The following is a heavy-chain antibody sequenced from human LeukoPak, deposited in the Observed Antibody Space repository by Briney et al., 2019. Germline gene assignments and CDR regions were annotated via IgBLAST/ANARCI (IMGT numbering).Heavy chain of an antibody. J-gene: IGHJ3*02. CDR2: IKSKPNGYAT. Sequence: GSLRLSCAASGFTFSDSAMHWVRQASGKRLGWVGRIKSKPNGYATVYAASVKGRFTISRDDSKNTAYLQMNSLKTEDTAVYYCTREADTYYDFWSGPQQGYAFDIWGQGTMVTVSS. CDR1: GFTFSDSA. V-gene: IGHV3-73*01. CDR3: TREADTYYDFWSGPQQGYAFDI. D-gene: IGHD3-3*01.